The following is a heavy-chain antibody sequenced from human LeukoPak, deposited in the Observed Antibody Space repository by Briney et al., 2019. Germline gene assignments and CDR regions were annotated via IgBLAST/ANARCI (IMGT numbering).Heavy chain of an antibody. V-gene: IGHV1-18*01. D-gene: IGHD3-10*01. CDR1: GYTFTTYG. CDR3: ARDRRSMVRGVNTLFDY. Sequence: GASVKVSCKASGYTFTTYGFSWVRQAPGQGLEWMGWISGYNGNTNYAQKLQGRVTMTTDTSTNTAYMELRSVRSDDTAVYYCARDRRSMVRGVNTLFDYWGQGTLVTVSS. CDR2: ISGYNGNT. J-gene: IGHJ4*02.